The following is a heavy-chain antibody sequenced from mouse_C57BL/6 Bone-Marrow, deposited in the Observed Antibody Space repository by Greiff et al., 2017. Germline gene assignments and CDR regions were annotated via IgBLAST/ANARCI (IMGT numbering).Heavy chain of an antibody. J-gene: IGHJ2*01. CDR1: GFTFSSYA. V-gene: IGHV5-4*01. Sequence: EVQVVESGGGLVKPGGSLKLSCAASGFTFSSYAMSWVRQTPEKRLEWVATISDGGSYTYYPDNVKGRFTISRDNAKNTLYLQMSHLKSEDTAMYYCARGGWDGYYFDCWGKGTTLTVSS. CDR3: ARGGWDGYYFDC. D-gene: IGHD4-1*01. CDR2: ISDGGSYT.